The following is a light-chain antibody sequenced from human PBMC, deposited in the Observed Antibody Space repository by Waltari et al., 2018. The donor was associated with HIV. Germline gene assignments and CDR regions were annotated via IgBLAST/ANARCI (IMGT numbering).Light chain of an antibody. CDR3: QQYGSSPIT. CDR1: QRVSSSY. CDR2: GAS. J-gene: IGKJ4*01. Sequence: EFVLTQSPRTLSLSPGHRATLSCSASQRVSSSYLARYQQGPGQAPRLIIYGASSRAAGIPDRFSGSGSGTDFALTISSLEPEDFAVYYSQQYGSSPITFGGGTKVEIK. V-gene: IGKV3-20*01.